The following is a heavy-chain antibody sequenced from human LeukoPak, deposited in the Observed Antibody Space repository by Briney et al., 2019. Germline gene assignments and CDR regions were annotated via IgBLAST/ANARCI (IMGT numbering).Heavy chain of an antibody. CDR2: INPSGGST. CDR1: GYTFTSYY. Sequence: ASVKVSCKASGYTFTSYYMHWVRQAPGQGLEWMGIINPSGGSTSYAQKFQGRVITTRDTSTSTVYMELSSLRSEDTAVYYCARGTSDYDSSGYYEGWFDPWGQGTLVTVSS. J-gene: IGHJ5*02. V-gene: IGHV1-46*01. D-gene: IGHD3-22*01. CDR3: ARGTSDYDSSGYYEGWFDP.